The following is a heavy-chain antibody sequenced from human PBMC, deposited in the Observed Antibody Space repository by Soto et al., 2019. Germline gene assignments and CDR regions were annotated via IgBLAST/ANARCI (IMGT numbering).Heavy chain of an antibody. CDR2: IYYSGST. Sequence: QVQLQESGPGLVKPSQTLSVTCTVSGGSISSGGDYWTWIRQHPGKGLEWIGYIYYSGSTYYNPSLKSRVTISVDTSQNQFSLELNSVTAADTAVYYCARDRAAAREGFDIWGQGTLVTVSS. V-gene: IGHV4-31*03. D-gene: IGHD6-13*01. CDR1: GGSISSGGDY. CDR3: ARDRAAAREGFDI. J-gene: IGHJ3*02.